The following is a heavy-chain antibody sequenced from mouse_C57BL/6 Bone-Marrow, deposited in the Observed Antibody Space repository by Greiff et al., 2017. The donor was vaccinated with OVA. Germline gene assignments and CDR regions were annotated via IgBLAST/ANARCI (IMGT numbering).Heavy chain of an antibody. CDR2: INPNNGGT. D-gene: IGHD6-1*01. J-gene: IGHJ4*01. CDR1: GYTFTDYY. Sequence: VQLQQSGPELVKPGASVKISCKASGYTFTDYYMNWVKQSHGKSLEWIGDINPNNGGTSYNQKFKGKATLTVDKSSSTAYMELRSLTSEDSAVYYCASPQLLASYAMDDWGKGTSVTVSS. V-gene: IGHV1-26*01. CDR3: ASPQLLASYAMDD.